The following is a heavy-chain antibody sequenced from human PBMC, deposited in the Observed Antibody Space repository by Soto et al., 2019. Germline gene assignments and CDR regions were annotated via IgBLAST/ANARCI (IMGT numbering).Heavy chain of an antibody. CDR1: GFTFSSYG. CDR2: IWYDGSNK. D-gene: IGHD6-13*01. V-gene: IGHV3-33*01. J-gene: IGHJ6*03. Sequence: GGSLRLSCAASGFTFSSYGMHWVRQAPGKGLEWVAVIWYDGSNKYYADSVKGRFTISRDNSKNTLYLQMNSLRAEDTAVYYCARQQPYYYYYMDVWGKGTTVTVSS. CDR3: ARQQPYYYYYMDV.